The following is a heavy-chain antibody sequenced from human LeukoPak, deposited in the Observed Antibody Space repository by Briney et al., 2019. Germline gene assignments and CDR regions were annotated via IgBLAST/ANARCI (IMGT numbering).Heavy chain of an antibody. CDR3: AATFPGSGGGYSGYDQYFDY. CDR1: GGTFSSYA. J-gene: IGHJ4*02. CDR2: IIPIFGTA. V-gene: IGHV1-69*13. D-gene: IGHD5-12*01. Sequence: SVNVSCKASGGTFSSYAISWVRQAPGQGLEWMGGIIPIFGTANYAQTFHGRVTITADESTSTAYMELSSLRSEDTAVYYCAATFPGSGGGYSGYDQYFDYWGQGTLVTVSS.